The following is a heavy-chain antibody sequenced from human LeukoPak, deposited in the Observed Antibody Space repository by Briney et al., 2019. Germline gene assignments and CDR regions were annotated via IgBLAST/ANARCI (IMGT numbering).Heavy chain of an antibody. CDR3: ARHSLNYFGTSGYYHADY. CDR2: IDPSDSYT. V-gene: IGHV5-10-1*01. D-gene: IGHD3-22*01. J-gene: IGHJ4*02. Sequence: GESLKISCKGSGYSCTSYWISWVRQMPGKGLEWMGRIDPSDSYTNYSPSFQGHVTISADKSMSTAYLQWSSLKASDTAIYYCARHSLNYFGTSGYYHADYWGQGTLVTVSS. CDR1: GYSCTSYW.